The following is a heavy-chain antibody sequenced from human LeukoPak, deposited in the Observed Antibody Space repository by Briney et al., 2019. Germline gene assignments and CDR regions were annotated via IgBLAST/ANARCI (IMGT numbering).Heavy chain of an antibody. Sequence: PGGSLRLSCAASGFTFSTYWMGWVRQAPGKGLEWVANIHQDGNEKYYVDSVKGRSTISRDNAKNSLYLQMNSLRAEDTAVYYCARGDKFSGDYWGQGTLVTVSS. V-gene: IGHV3-7*04. CDR1: GFTFSTYW. J-gene: IGHJ4*02. D-gene: IGHD2-15*01. CDR2: IHQDGNEK. CDR3: ARGDKFSGDY.